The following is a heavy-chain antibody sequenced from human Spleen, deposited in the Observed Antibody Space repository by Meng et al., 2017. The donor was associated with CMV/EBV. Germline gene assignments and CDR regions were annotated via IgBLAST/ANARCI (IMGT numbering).Heavy chain of an antibody. V-gene: IGHV5-51*01. Sequence: GRSLRLSCKGSGYSFTSYWIGWVRQMPGKGLEWMGIFYPSDSTTTYSPSFQGQVTISADKSISPAYLQWSTLKASDTAMYYCVRCGGGDSAIFGVADYWGQGTLVTVSS. D-gene: IGHD3-10*01. CDR3: VRCGGGDSAIFGVADY. CDR2: FYPSDSTT. CDR1: GYSFTSYW. J-gene: IGHJ4*02.